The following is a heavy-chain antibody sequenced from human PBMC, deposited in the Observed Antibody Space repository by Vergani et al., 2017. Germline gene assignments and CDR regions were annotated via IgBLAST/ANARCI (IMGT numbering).Heavy chain of an antibody. V-gene: IGHV3-23*01. D-gene: IGHD5-12*01. CDR2: ISGSGGST. CDR3: AKANPRNSGYDYLYYYHAMDV. J-gene: IGHJ6*02. Sequence: EVQLLESGGGLVQPGGSLRLSCAASGFTFSSYAMRWVRQAPGKGLEWVSAISGSGGSTYYADSVKGRFTISRDNAKHTLYLQMNSLRAEDTAVYYCAKANPRNSGYDYLYYYHAMDVWGQGTTVTVSS. CDR1: GFTFSSYA.